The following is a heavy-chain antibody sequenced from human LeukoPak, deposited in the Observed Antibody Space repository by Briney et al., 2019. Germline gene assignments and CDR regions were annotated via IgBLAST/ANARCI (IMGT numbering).Heavy chain of an antibody. D-gene: IGHD6-19*01. CDR3: ATVPYAAVAGDFDY. CDR1: GGTFNNYV. V-gene: IGHV1-69*13. J-gene: IGHJ4*02. CDR2: IIPFFNTV. Sequence: GASVKVSCKASGGTFNNYVINWVRQAPGLGLEWMGGIIPFFNTVKYAQNFQGRVTIFADESTSTFSMELSTLRSEDTAVYYCATVPYAAVAGDFDYWGQGTLVTVSS.